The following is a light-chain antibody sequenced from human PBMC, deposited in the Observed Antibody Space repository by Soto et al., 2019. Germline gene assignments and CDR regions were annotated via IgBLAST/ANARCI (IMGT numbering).Light chain of an antibody. CDR1: SSDVGGYNY. CDR3: SSYTSSSTPHYV. J-gene: IGLJ1*01. V-gene: IGLV2-14*01. CDR2: DVS. Sequence: QSALTQPASVSGSPGQSITISCTGTSSDVGGYNYVSWYQQHPGKAPKLMIYDVSNQPSGVSNRFSGSKSGNTASLTISGLQAEDEADYYCSSYTSSSTPHYVFGTGTKLTVL.